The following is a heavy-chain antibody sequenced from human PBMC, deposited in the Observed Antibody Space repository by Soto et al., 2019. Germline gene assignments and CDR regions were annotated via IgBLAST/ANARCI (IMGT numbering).Heavy chain of an antibody. Sequence: QVQLQESGPGLVKPSQTLSLTCTVSGGSISSGGYYWSWIRQHPGKGLEWIGCIYYSGSTYYNPXXXXXXXXXXXXXXXXXXXXXXXXTAXXXXXXXXARGPPLIWGQGTLVTVSS. J-gene: IGHJ4*02. CDR2: IYYSGST. V-gene: IGHV4-31*01. CDR1: GGSISSGGYY. CDR3: ARGPPLI.